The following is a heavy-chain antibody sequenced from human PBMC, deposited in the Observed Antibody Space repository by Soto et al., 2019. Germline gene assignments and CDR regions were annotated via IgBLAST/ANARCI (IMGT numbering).Heavy chain of an antibody. CDR1: GFTFSGDA. V-gene: IGHV3-21*01. D-gene: IGHD3-10*02. Sequence: EVQLVESGGGLVKPGGSLRLSCAASGFTFSGDAMNWVRQSPGKGLEWVSSISTTSTYIYYADPVKGRFTISRDNANNSLHLQMNDLRAEDTAVYYCTRDYVMDVWGQGTTVTVSS. J-gene: IGHJ6*02. CDR3: TRDYVMDV. CDR2: ISTTSTYI.